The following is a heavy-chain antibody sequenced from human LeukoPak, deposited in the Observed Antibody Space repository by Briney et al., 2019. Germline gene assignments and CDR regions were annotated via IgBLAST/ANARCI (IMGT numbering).Heavy chain of an antibody. Sequence: ASVEVSCKASGYTFTSYGISWVRQAPGQGLEWMGWISAYNGNTNYAQKLQGRVTMTTDTSTSTAYMELRSLRSDDTAVYYCARVVFDSSGYYYARLYYFDYWGQGTLVTVSS. V-gene: IGHV1-18*01. J-gene: IGHJ4*02. CDR3: ARVVFDSSGYYYARLYYFDY. D-gene: IGHD3-22*01. CDR2: ISAYNGNT. CDR1: GYTFTSYG.